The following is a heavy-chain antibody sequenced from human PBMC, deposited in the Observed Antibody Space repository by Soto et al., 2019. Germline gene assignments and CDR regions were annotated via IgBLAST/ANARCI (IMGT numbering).Heavy chain of an antibody. CDR2: IYYGGST. CDR3: AREGYCSSTSCPKYNWFDP. J-gene: IGHJ5*02. D-gene: IGHD2-2*01. Sequence: SETLSLTCTVSGGSISSGGYYWSWIRQHPGKGLEWIGYIYYGGSTYYNPSLKSRVTISVDTSKNQFSLKLSSVTAADTAVYYCAREGYCSSTSCPKYNWFDPWGQGTLVTVSS. CDR1: GGSISSGGYY. V-gene: IGHV4-31*03.